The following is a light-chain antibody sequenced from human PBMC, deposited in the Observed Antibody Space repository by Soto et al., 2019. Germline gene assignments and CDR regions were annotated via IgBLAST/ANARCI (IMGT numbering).Light chain of an antibody. CDR2: GAS. J-gene: IGKJ4*01. CDR3: QQYNNWPLT. Sequence: EIVLTQSPGTLSLSPGERATLSCRASQSVSSSYLAWYQQKPGQAPRLLIYGASSRATGFPDRFSGSGSGTDFTLTISGLEPEDSAVYYCQQYNNWPLTFGGGTKVDI. V-gene: IGKV3-20*01. CDR1: QSVSSSY.